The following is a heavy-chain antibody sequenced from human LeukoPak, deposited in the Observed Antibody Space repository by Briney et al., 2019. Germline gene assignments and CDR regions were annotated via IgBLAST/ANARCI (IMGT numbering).Heavy chain of an antibody. V-gene: IGHV3-53*01. J-gene: IGHJ5*02. CDR2: IYSGGST. CDR3: ARGSDYGDPHT. CDR1: GFTVSSNY. Sequence: GGSLRLSCAASGFTVSSNYMSWVRQAPGKGLEWVSVIYSGGSTYYADSVKGRFAISRDNSKNTLYLQMNSLRAEDTAVYYCARGSDYGDPHTWGQGTLVTVSS. D-gene: IGHD4-17*01.